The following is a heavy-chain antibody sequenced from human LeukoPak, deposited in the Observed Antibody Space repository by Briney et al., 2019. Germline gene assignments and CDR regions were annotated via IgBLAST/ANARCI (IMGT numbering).Heavy chain of an antibody. CDR2: MNPNSGNT. CDR1: GYTFTSYD. CDR3: ARNYDSSGYYTPGAY. Sequence: ASVKVSCKASGYTFTSYDINWVRQATGQGLEWMGWMNPNSGNTGYAQKFQGRVTITRNTSISTAYMELSSLRSEDTAVYYCARNYDSSGYYTPGAYWGQGTLVTVSS. D-gene: IGHD3-22*01. V-gene: IGHV1-8*03. J-gene: IGHJ4*02.